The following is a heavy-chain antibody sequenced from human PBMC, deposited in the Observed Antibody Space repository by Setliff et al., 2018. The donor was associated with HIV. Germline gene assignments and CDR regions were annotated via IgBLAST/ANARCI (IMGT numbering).Heavy chain of an antibody. CDR1: GFTFSSYA. Sequence: GGSLRLSCAASGFTFSSYAMHWVRQAPGKGLEWVGRIKSITDGGTTDYAAPVKGRFTISRDDSKNTLYLQMNSLKIEDTAVYYCTTGTRLVDWGQGALVTVSS. V-gene: IGHV3-15*01. CDR2: IKSITDGGTT. D-gene: IGHD2-21*01. CDR3: TTGTRLVD. J-gene: IGHJ4*02.